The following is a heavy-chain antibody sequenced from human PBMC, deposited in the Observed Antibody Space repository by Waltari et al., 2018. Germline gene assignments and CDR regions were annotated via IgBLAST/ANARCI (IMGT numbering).Heavy chain of an antibody. V-gene: IGHV4-39*01. CDR3: ARHGSYCGGDCYPAVQH. CDR2: INYSGRT. D-gene: IGHD2-21*01. Sequence: QLQLQESGPGLVKPSETLSLTCTVSGGSISSSSYYWGWIRQPPGKGLEWIGSINYSGRTYSNPSLKSRVTISVDTSKNQFSLKLSSVTAADTAVYYCARHGSYCGGDCYPAVQHWGQGTLVTVSS. J-gene: IGHJ1*01. CDR1: GGSISSSSYY.